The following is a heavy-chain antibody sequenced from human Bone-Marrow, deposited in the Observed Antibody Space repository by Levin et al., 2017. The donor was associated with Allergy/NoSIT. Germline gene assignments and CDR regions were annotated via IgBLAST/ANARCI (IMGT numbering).Heavy chain of an antibody. CDR3: ARLTTTVTIDY. J-gene: IGHJ4*02. CDR1: GGSISSSSYY. Sequence: SETLSLTCTVSGGSISSSSYYWGWIRQPPGKGLEWIGSIYYSGSTYYNPSLKSRVTISVDTSKNQFSLKLSSVTAADTAVYYCARLTTTVTIDYWGQGTLVTVSS. D-gene: IGHD4-17*01. V-gene: IGHV4-39*01. CDR2: IYYSGST.